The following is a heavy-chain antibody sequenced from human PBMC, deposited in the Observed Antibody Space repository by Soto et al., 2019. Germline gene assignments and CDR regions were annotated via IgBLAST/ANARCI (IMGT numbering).Heavy chain of an antibody. CDR1: GGTFTSYA. CDR2: IIPIFGTA. V-gene: IGHV1-69*06. Sequence: GPSVKVSCKASGGTFTSYAISWVRQAPGQGLEWVGGIIPIFGTADYAQKFQGRVTITADKSTSTAYMELSSLRSEDTAVYYCARGVVPAADLSDYYYGMDVWGQGTTVTVSS. CDR3: ARGVVPAADLSDYYYGMDV. J-gene: IGHJ6*02. D-gene: IGHD2-2*01.